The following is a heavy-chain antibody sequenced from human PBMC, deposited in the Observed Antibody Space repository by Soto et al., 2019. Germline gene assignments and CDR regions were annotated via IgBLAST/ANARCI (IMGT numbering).Heavy chain of an antibody. J-gene: IGHJ4*02. V-gene: IGHV1-18*01. CDR2: ISAYNGNT. CDR3: ARDLTGRQRQNPGY. Sequence: QVQLVQSGAEVKKPGASVKVSCKASGYTFTSYGISWVRQAPGQGLEWMGWISAYNGNTNYAQKLQGRVTMTTDTSTSTAYMELRSLSSDDTAVSSCARDLTGRQRQNPGYWGQGTLVTVSS. D-gene: IGHD1-1*01. CDR1: GYTFTSYG.